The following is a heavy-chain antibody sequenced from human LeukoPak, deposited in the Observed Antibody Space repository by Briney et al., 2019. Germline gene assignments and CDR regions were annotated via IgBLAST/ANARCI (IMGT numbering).Heavy chain of an antibody. CDR3: AKEPYDSSGYPY. Sequence: GGSLRLSCAASGFTFSNYWMTWVRQAPGKGLEWVSAISGSGGSTYYADSVKGRFTISRDNSKNTLYLQMNSLRAEDTAVYYCAKEPYDSSGYPYWGQGTLVTVSS. D-gene: IGHD3-22*01. J-gene: IGHJ4*02. V-gene: IGHV3-23*01. CDR1: GFTFSNYW. CDR2: ISGSGGST.